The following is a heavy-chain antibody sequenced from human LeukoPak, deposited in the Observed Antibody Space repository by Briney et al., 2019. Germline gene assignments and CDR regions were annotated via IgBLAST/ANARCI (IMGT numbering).Heavy chain of an antibody. Sequence: GSSVKVSCKASGYTFTGYYMHWVRQAPGQGLEWMGWINPNSGGTNYAQKFQGRVTMTRDTSISTAYMELSRLRSDDTAVYYCARDFGYLDTAMVSVDYWGQGTLVTVSS. D-gene: IGHD5-18*01. V-gene: IGHV1-2*02. CDR1: GYTFTGYY. CDR2: INPNSGGT. J-gene: IGHJ4*02. CDR3: ARDFGYLDTAMVSVDY.